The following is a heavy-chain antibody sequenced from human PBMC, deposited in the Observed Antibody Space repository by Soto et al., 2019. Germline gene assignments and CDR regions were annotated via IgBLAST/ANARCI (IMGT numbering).Heavy chain of an antibody. CDR2: LYNSGST. J-gene: IGHJ6*02. CDR3: ARDLWGYCGTDCYPLDV. V-gene: IGHV4-59*01. Sequence: PSDTLSLTCIDSGGSIRSYYWSWIRQAHGKGLEWIGYLYNSGSTVYNPSLKSRVTISVDTSKNQFSLKLNSVTAADTAVYYCARDLWGYCGTDCYPLDVWGQGTTITVS. CDR1: GGSIRSYY. D-gene: IGHD2-21*02.